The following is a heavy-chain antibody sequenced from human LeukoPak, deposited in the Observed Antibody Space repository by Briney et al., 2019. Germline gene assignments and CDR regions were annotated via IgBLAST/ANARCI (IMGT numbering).Heavy chain of an antibody. CDR1: GYSISSGYY. Sequence: PSETLSLTCTVSGYSISSGYYWSWIRQPPGKGLEWIGEINHSGSTNYNPSLKSRVTISVDTSKNQFSLKLSSVTAADTAVYYCARSTYYYGRYFDYWGQGTLVTVSS. V-gene: IGHV4-38-2*02. D-gene: IGHD3-10*02. CDR3: ARSTYYYGRYFDY. J-gene: IGHJ4*02. CDR2: INHSGST.